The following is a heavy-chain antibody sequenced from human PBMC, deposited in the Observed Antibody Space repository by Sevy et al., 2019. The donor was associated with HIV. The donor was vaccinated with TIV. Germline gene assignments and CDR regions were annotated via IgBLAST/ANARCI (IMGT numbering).Heavy chain of an antibody. D-gene: IGHD4-17*01. V-gene: IGHV3-7*01. J-gene: IGHJ4*02. Sequence: GGSLRLSCTASGFTFSDYWMSWVRQAPGKGLEWVANIKQDGSDKHYGDSVKGRFTISRDNAKNSLYLQMNSLRAGDTAVYYCARGVTTVTPFDYWGQGTLVTVSS. CDR1: GFTFSDYW. CDR2: IKQDGSDK. CDR3: ARGVTTVTPFDY.